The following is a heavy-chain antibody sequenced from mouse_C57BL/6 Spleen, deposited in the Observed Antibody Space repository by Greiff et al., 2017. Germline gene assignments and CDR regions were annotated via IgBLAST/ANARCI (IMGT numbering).Heavy chain of an antibody. CDR3: ARVTGYYFCY. D-gene: IGHD2-1*01. V-gene: IGHV1-69*01. Sequence: QVQLQQPGAELVMPGASVKLSCKASGYTFTSYWMHWVKQRPGQGLEWIGEIDPSDSYTNYNQKFKGKSTFTVDKSSSTAYMQLSSLTSEDSAVYYCARVTGYYFCYSGHGATLAVSS. J-gene: IGHJ2*01. CDR2: IDPSDSYT. CDR1: GYTFTSYW.